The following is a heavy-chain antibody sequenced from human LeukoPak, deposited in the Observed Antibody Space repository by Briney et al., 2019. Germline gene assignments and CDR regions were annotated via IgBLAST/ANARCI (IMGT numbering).Heavy chain of an antibody. CDR3: AAPGGGYRDDAFDI. Sequence: PGGSLRLSCAASGFTFSSYSMNWVRQAPGKGLEWVSYISSSSTIYYADSVKGRFTISRDNAKNSLYLQMNSLRAEDTAVYYCAAPGGGYRDDAFDIWGQGTMVTVSS. CDR2: ISSSSTI. V-gene: IGHV3-48*01. D-gene: IGHD3-16*01. J-gene: IGHJ3*02. CDR1: GFTFSSYS.